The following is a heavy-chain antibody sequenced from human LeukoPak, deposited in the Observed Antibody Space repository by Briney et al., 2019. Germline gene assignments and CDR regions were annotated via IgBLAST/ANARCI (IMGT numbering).Heavy chain of an antibody. CDR1: GGSISVYH. D-gene: IGHD1-26*01. J-gene: IGHJ3*02. Sequence: SETLSLTCTVSGGSISVYHWSWIRQPPGKGLEWIGYIYDTGSTNYNPSLKSRVTISVDTSKNQISLKLSSVTAADTAVYFCAKEGMGSEATTADGAFDIWGQGTTVTVSS. CDR2: IYDTGST. V-gene: IGHV4-59*12. CDR3: AKEGMGSEATTADGAFDI.